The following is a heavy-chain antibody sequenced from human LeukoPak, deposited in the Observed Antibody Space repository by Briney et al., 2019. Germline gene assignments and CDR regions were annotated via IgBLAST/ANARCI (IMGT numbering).Heavy chain of an antibody. CDR1: GGSIGRSSYY. Sequence: PSETLSLTCTVSGGSIGRSSYYWGWIRQPPGKGLEWIGSIYYSGSTFYNPSLKSRVTVSVDTSKNQFSLRLSSVTAADTAVYYCTGGMAGTIVDYWGQGTLVTVSS. V-gene: IGHV4-39*07. CDR2: IYYSGST. J-gene: IGHJ4*02. CDR3: TGGMAGTIVDY. D-gene: IGHD1-7*01.